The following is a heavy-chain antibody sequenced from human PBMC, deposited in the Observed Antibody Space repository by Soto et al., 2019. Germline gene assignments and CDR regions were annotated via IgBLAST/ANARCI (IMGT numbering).Heavy chain of an antibody. D-gene: IGHD6-13*01. CDR1: GGTFSSYA. CDR3: ARGGIAAQAGNFDY. CDR2: TIPIFGTA. V-gene: IGHV1-69*06. J-gene: IGHJ4*02. Sequence: QVQLVQSGAEVKKPGSSVKVSCKASGGTFSSYAISWVRQAPGQGLEWMGGTIPIFGTANYAQKFQGRVTISADKSTSTAYMELSSLRSEDTAVYYWARGGIAAQAGNFDYWGQGTLVTVSS.